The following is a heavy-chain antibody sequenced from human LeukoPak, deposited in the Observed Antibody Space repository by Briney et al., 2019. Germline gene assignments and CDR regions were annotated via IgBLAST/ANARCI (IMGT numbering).Heavy chain of an antibody. CDR2: IHYSGTT. V-gene: IGHV4-59*12. CDR3: ARVGGSIAAAGTVWFDP. J-gene: IGHJ5*02. CDR1: GGSISNSY. D-gene: IGHD6-13*01. Sequence: SETLSLTCSVSGGSISNSYWSWVRQAPEKGLEWIGYIHYSGTTNYNPSLKSRVTISVDRSKNQFSLKLSSVTAADTAVYYCARVGGSIAAAGTVWFDPWGQGTLVTVSS.